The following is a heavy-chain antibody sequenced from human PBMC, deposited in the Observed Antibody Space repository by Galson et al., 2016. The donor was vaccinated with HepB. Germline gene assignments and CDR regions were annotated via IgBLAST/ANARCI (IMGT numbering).Heavy chain of an antibody. D-gene: IGHD2-15*01. CDR2: VNHSGYT. V-gene: IGHV4-34*01. Sequence: ETLSLTCGVHGGSFNAYYWSWIRQPPGKGLEWIGEVNHSGYTRYNPSLKSRVTISVDTSKNQFSLNLTSMTAADTAVYYCAGVVVAATDWFDPWGQGTLVTVSS. CDR3: AGVVVAATDWFDP. J-gene: IGHJ5*02. CDR1: GGSFNAYY.